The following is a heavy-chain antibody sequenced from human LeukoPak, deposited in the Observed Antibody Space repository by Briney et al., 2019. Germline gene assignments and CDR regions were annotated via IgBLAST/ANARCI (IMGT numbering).Heavy chain of an antibody. J-gene: IGHJ4*02. V-gene: IGHV3-21*01. CDR2: ISRSSSYI. D-gene: IGHD1-26*01. Sequence: GGSLRLSCAASGFTFSSYTMHWVRQAPGKGLEWVSSISRSSSYISYANSVKGRFTISRDNAKNSLYLQMNSLRAEDTAVYYCARDDSGSYSYYFHYWGQGTLFTVSS. CDR3: ARDDSGSYSYYFHY. CDR1: GFTFSSYT.